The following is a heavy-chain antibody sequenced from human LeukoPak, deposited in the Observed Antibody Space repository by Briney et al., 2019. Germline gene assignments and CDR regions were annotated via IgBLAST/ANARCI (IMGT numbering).Heavy chain of an antibody. V-gene: IGHV4-4*07. CDR2: IYPNGAT. CDR1: GDSTSAYY. Sequence: SETLSLTCTVSGDSTSAYYWSWIRQPAGKGLERIGRIYPNGATNYNPSLKSRVTMSIDTSKNQFSLKLSSVTAADTAVYYCARDLQDLGQGTLVTVSS. CDR3: ARDLQD. J-gene: IGHJ4*02.